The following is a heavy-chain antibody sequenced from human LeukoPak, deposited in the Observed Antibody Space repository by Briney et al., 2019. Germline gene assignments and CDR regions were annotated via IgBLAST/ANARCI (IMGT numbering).Heavy chain of an antibody. CDR3: AKPAAYYYDSSGYYQYYFDY. J-gene: IGHJ4*02. CDR1: GFTFSGYA. Sequence: GGSLRLSCAASGFTFSGYAMNWVRQAPGKGLKWVSSISGSGGSTYYTDSVKGRFTISRDNSKDTLYLQMNSLRAEDTAVYYCAKPAAYYYDSSGYYQYYFDYWGQGTLVTVSS. D-gene: IGHD3-22*01. CDR2: ISGSGGST. V-gene: IGHV3-23*01.